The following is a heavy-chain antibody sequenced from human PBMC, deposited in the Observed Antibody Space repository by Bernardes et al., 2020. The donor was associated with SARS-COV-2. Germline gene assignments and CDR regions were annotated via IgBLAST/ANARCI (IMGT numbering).Heavy chain of an antibody. V-gene: IGHV3-33*01. Sequence: GGSLRLSCAASGFPFSSYGMHWVRRPPGKGLEWVAVIWYDGSNQEYADSVKGRFTVSRDNSKNTLYLQMNSLRADDTAVYYCARDDDGGYSSGWRHSSDGYWGQGTLVTVSS. D-gene: IGHD6-19*01. CDR1: GFPFSSYG. CDR3: ARDDDGGYSSGWRHSSDGY. J-gene: IGHJ4*02. CDR2: IWYDGSNQ.